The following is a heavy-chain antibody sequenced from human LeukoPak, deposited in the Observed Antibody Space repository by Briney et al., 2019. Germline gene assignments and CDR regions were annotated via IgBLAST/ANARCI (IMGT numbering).Heavy chain of an antibody. V-gene: IGHV1-2*02. CDR2: INPNTAGT. Sequence: ASVKVSCKASGYTFTGYYFHWVRQAPGQGLEWMGWINPNTAGTNYAQKFLGGVTLTWDTSISTAYMELNRLTSDDTAVYYCATSAGDYRAGHYYYMGVWGEGTSVTVSS. J-gene: IGHJ6*03. CDR3: ATSAGDYRAGHYYYMGV. CDR1: GYTFTGYY. D-gene: IGHD4-11*01.